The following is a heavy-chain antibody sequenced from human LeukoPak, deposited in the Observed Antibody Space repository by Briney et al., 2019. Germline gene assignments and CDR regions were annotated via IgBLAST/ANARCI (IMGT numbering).Heavy chain of an antibody. J-gene: IGHJ6*02. D-gene: IGHD3-3*01. Sequence: GASVKVSCTASGYTFTSYDINWVRQATGQGLEWMGWMNPNSGNTGYAQKFQGRVTMTRNTSISTAYMELSSLRSEDTAVYYCARGRLGDFWSGYSFTSYYGMDVWGQGTTVTVSS. CDR2: MNPNSGNT. CDR1: GYTFTSYD. CDR3: ARGRLGDFWSGYSFTSYYGMDV. V-gene: IGHV1-8*01.